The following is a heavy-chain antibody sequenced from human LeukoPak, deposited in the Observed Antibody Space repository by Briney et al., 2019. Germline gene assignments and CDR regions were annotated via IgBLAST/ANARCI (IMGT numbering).Heavy chain of an antibody. J-gene: IGHJ5*02. D-gene: IGHD4-17*01. CDR2: ISGSGGST. CDR3: ARDDYGDYSVSHWFDP. V-gene: IGHV3-23*01. CDR1: GFTFSSYA. Sequence: PGGSLRLSCAASGFTFSSYAMSWVRQAPGKGLEWVSAISGSGGSTYYADSVKGRFTISRDNSKNTLYLQMNSLRAEDTAVYYCARDDYGDYSVSHWFDPWGQGTLVTVSS.